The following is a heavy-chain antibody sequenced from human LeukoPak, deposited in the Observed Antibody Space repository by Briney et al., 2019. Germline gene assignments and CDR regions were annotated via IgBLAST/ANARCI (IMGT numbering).Heavy chain of an antibody. CDR2: INPNSGGT. Sequence: ASVKVSCKASGYIFTGYYMHWVRQAPGQGLEWMGWINPNSGGTNYAQNFQGRVTMTRDTSISTAYMELSRLRSDDTAVYYCARAVVPAAMVAFDYWGQGTLVTVSS. J-gene: IGHJ4*02. CDR3: ARAVVPAAMVAFDY. CDR1: GYIFTGYY. D-gene: IGHD2-2*01. V-gene: IGHV1-2*02.